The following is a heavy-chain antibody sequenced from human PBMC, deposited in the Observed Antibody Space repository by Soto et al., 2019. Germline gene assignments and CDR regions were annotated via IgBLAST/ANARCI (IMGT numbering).Heavy chain of an antibody. CDR2: ISSYNGHT. CDR1: GYTFASYG. D-gene: IGHD6-6*01. J-gene: IGHJ5*02. CDR3: ARSSGSAYWFDP. Sequence: QVQLVQSGAEVKKPGASVKVSCKASGYTFASYGISCVRQAPGQGLEWMRWISSYNGHTNYAQKLQGRVTMTTDTSTSTAYMELRSLRSDDTAVYYCARSSGSAYWFDPWGQGTLVTVSS. V-gene: IGHV1-18*01.